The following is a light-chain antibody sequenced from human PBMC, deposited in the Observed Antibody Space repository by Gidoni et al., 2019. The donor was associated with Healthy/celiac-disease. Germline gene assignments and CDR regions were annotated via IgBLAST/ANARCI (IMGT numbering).Light chain of an antibody. J-gene: IGKJ1*01. V-gene: IGKV3-15*01. CDR1: QSVSTN. Sequence: IVLPHSPSTLSVSPGERATLSCRASQSVSTNLAWYQQKPGQPPRLLIYGASTRATGIPARCSGSGSGKEFTLTSSSLQYEDFAVYYCQQDNNWPPWTFGQGTKVEIK. CDR2: GAS. CDR3: QQDNNWPPWT.